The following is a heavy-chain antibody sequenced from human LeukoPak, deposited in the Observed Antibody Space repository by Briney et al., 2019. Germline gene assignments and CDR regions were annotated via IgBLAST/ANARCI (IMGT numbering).Heavy chain of an antibody. D-gene: IGHD5-18*01. Sequence: PGRSLRLSCAASGFTFDDYAMHWVRQAPGKGLEWVSGISWNTGSIGYADSVKGRFTISRDNAKNSLYLQMNSLRTEDMASYYCAKGSAMVTDLPFFDYWGQGTLVTVSS. J-gene: IGHJ4*02. V-gene: IGHV3-9*03. CDR1: GFTFDDYA. CDR3: AKGSAMVTDLPFFDY. CDR2: ISWNTGSI.